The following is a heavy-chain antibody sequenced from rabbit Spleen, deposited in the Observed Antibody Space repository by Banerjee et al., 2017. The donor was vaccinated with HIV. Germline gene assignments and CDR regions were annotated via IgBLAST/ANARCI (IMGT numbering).Heavy chain of an antibody. D-gene: IGHD8-1*01. CDR3: ARDSGSSFSSYGMDL. Sequence: QQQLEESGGGLVKPGGTLTLTCKVSGIDFSNYYYMCWVRQAPGKGLELIACIATGGSGTTYYASWAKGRFTISKTSSTTVTLQLKSLTAADTATYFCARDSGSSFSSYGMDLWGPGTLVTVS. J-gene: IGHJ6*01. CDR2: IATGGSGTT. CDR1: GIDFSNYYY. V-gene: IGHV1S45*01.